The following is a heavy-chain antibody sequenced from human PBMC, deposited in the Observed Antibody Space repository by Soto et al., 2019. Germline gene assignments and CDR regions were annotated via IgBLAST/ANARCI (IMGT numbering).Heavy chain of an antibody. CDR1: GFTFSSYS. CDR3: AKYLEFTTPYFDY. D-gene: IGHD3-22*01. V-gene: IGHV3-48*01. J-gene: IGHJ4*02. Sequence: GSLRLSCAASGFTFSSYSMNWVRQAPGKGLEWVSYISSSSSTIYYADSVKGRFTISRDNAKNSLYLQMDSLRAEDTAVYYCAKYLEFTTPYFDYWGQGALVTVSS. CDR2: ISSSSSTI.